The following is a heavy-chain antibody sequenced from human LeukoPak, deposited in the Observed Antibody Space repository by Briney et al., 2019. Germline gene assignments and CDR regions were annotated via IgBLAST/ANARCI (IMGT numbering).Heavy chain of an antibody. J-gene: IGHJ6*03. CDR2: IKQDGSEK. D-gene: IGHD3-3*01. CDR3: ARERTTIFGVVIHYCYYYYMDV. Sequence: GGSLRLSCAASGFTFSSYWMSWVRQAPGKGLEWVANIKQDGSEKYYVDSVKGRFTISRDNAKNSLYLQMNSLRAEDTAVYYCARERTTIFGVVIHYCYYYYMDVWGKGTTVTVSS. V-gene: IGHV3-7*01. CDR1: GFTFSSYW.